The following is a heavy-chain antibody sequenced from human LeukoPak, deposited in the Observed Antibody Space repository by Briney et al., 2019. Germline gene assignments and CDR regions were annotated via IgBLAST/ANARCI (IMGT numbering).Heavy chain of an antibody. Sequence: PGGSLILSCAASGFTFSGSAMHWVRQASGKGVEWVGRIRSKANTYATHYGASVKGRFTISRDDSKKTAYLQMNSLKIEDTAVYYCTSRYYHDSSGYFFADYWGQGTLVTVSS. CDR2: IRSKANTYAT. V-gene: IGHV3-73*01. CDR1: GFTFSGSA. CDR3: TSRYYHDSSGYFFADY. D-gene: IGHD3-22*01. J-gene: IGHJ4*02.